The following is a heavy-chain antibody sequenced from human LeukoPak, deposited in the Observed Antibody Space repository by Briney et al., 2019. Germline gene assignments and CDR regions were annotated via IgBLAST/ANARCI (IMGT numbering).Heavy chain of an antibody. V-gene: IGHV3-74*01. CDR1: GFTFSSYW. D-gene: IGHD3-10*01. CDR3: VRGALPGGFDY. J-gene: IGHJ4*02. Sequence: PGGSLRLSCAASGFTFSSYWMSWVRQAPGKGLVWVSGMNSDGSSTGYADSVKGRFTISRDNAKNTLYLQMNSLRAEDTAVYYCVRGALPGGFDYWGQGTLVTVSS. CDR2: MNSDGSST.